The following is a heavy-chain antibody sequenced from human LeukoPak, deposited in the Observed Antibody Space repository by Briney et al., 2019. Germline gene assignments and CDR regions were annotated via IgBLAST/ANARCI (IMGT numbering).Heavy chain of an antibody. V-gene: IGHV4-4*07. CDR2: IYTSGST. Sequence: SETLSLTCTVSGGPISSYYWSWTRQPAGKGLEWIGRIYTSGSTNYNPSLKSRVTMSVDTSKNQFSLKLSSVTAADTAVYYCARGAAAGNFDPWGQGTLVTVSS. CDR1: GGPISSYY. D-gene: IGHD6-13*01. CDR3: ARGAAAGNFDP. J-gene: IGHJ5*02.